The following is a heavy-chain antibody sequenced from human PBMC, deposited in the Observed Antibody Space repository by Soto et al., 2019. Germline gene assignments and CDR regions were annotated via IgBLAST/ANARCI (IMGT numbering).Heavy chain of an antibody. V-gene: IGHV1-3*05. CDR3: ARGSGYYYWDDY. D-gene: IGHD3-22*01. CDR2: INAGNGNT. CDR1: GYTFTSYD. J-gene: IGHJ4*02. Sequence: QVQLVQSGAEEKKPGASVKVSCKASGYTFTSYDMHWVRQAPGQRLEWMGWINAGNGNTKYSQKFQGRVTITRDTSASTAYMELSSLRSEDTAVYYCARGSGYYYWDDYWGQGTLVTVS.